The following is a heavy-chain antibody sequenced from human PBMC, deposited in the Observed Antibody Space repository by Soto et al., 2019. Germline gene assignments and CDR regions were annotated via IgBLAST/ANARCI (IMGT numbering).Heavy chain of an antibody. CDR3: ARSGVPAATGSYYGMDV. D-gene: IGHD2-2*01. V-gene: IGHV5-51*01. J-gene: IGHJ6*02. Sequence: PGESLKISCKGSGYSFTSYWIGWVRQMPGKGLEWMGIIYPGDSDTRYSPSFQGQVTISADKSISTAYLQWSSLKASDTAMYYCARSGVPAATGSYYGMDVWGQGTTVTVSS. CDR2: IYPGDSDT. CDR1: GYSFTSYW.